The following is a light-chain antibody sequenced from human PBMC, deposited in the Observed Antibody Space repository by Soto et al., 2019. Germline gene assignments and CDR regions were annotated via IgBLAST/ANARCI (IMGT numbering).Light chain of an antibody. CDR2: DAS. CDR1: QSVSSY. J-gene: IGKJ2*01. Sequence: EIVLTQSPATLSLSPGERATLSCRASQSVSSYLAWLQQKPGQAPRLLIYDASNRATGIPARFSGSGSGTEFTLTISSLQSEDFAVYYCQQYNNWPYTFGQGTKLEIK. CDR3: QQYNNWPYT. V-gene: IGKV3D-15*01.